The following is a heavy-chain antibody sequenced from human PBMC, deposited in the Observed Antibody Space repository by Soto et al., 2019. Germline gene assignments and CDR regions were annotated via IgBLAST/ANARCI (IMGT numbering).Heavy chain of an antibody. CDR1: EFTFSGRS. D-gene: IGHD3-10*01. CDR3: ARGWFGPDV. CDR2: IDKVGTYS. V-gene: IGHV3-74*01. Sequence: EVQLVESGGGLVQPGGSLRLSCAASEFTFSGRSVHWVRQAPGKGLVWVSGIDKVGTYSTYADSVKGRFTSYRDNAKNTVYLQMNSLRVEDTAVYYCARGWFGPDVWGKGTTVTVSS. J-gene: IGHJ6*03.